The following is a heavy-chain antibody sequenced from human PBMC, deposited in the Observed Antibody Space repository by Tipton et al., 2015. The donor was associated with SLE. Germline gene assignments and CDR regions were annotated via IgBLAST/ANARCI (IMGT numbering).Heavy chain of an antibody. V-gene: IGHV4-59*12. J-gene: IGHJ5*02. CDR3: ARGLTGTMDWFDP. Sequence: LRLSCTVSGGSISSYYWSWIRQPPGKGLEWIGYIYYSGSTNYNPSLKSRVTISVDTSKNQFSLKLSSVTAADTAVYYCARGLTGTMDWFDPWGQGTLVTVSS. CDR1: GGSISSYY. D-gene: IGHD1-7*01. CDR2: IYYSGST.